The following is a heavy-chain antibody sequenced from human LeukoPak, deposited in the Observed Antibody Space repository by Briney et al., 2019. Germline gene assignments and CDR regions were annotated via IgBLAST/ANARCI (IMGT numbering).Heavy chain of an antibody. J-gene: IGHJ4*02. CDR3: ARGRYFDWLFPNRFFDY. CDR1: GGSFSGYY. Sequence: SETLSLTCAVYGGSFSGYYWSWIRQPPGKGLEWIGEINHSGSTNYNPSLKNRVTISVDTSKNQFSLKLSSVTAADTAVYYCARGRYFDWLFPNRFFDYWGQGTLVTVSS. D-gene: IGHD3-9*01. CDR2: INHSGST. V-gene: IGHV4-34*01.